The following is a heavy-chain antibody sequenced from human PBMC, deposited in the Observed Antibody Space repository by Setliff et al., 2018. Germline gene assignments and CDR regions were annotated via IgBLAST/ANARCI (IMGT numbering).Heavy chain of an antibody. Sequence: PGGSLRLSCAASGFTFTTAWMTWVRQAPGKGLEWVGRIKSNVDGGTAHYAAPVEGRFTISRDDSQTALYLQMDNMKTEDTAVYYCTTVGLRGPFGWGQGTLVTVSS. CDR1: GFTFTTAW. V-gene: IGHV3-15*01. J-gene: IGHJ4*02. CDR2: IKSNVDGGTA. D-gene: IGHD3-10*01. CDR3: TTVGLRGPFG.